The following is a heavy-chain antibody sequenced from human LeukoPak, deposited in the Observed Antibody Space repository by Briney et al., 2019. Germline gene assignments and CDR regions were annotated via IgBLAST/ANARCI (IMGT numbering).Heavy chain of an antibody. V-gene: IGHV3-11*03. J-gene: IGHJ6*02. Sequence: GGSLRLSCAASGFTFSDYYMSWIRQAPGKGLEWVSYISISGTYTNYADSVKGRFTISRDNAKNSLYLQMNSLRAEDTAVYYCARCGTPNNYHYYGMDVWGQGTTVTVSS. CDR3: ARCGTPNNYHYYGMDV. CDR2: ISISGTYT. D-gene: IGHD1-26*01. CDR1: GFTFSDYY.